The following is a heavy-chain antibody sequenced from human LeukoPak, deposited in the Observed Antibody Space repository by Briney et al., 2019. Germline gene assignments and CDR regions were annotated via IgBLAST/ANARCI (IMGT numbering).Heavy chain of an antibody. CDR2: ISYDGSNK. J-gene: IGHJ4*02. Sequence: GGSLRLSCAASGFTLSSYAMHWVRQAPGKGLEWVAVISYDGSNKYYADSVKGRFTISRDNAKNTLYLQMNSLRAEDTAVYYCARGPPDILTGPFDYWGQGTPVTVSS. V-gene: IGHV3-30-3*01. CDR1: GFTLSSYA. D-gene: IGHD3-9*01. CDR3: ARGPPDILTGPFDY.